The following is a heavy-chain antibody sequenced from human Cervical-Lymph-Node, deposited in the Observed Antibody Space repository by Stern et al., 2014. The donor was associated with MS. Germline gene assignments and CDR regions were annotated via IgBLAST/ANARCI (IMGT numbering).Heavy chain of an antibody. CDR1: GFTFSNHG. CDR2: IWYDGTYR. CDR3: VRGDVVGAIGHFDY. D-gene: IGHD1-26*01. V-gene: IGHV3-33*01. J-gene: IGHJ4*02. Sequence: VQLVESGGGVVQPGRSLRLSCAASGFTFSNHGMHWVRQAPGKGLEWVAIIWYDGTYRFYADSVKGRFTISRDNSKNTLYLQMNSLRVEDTALYYCVRGDVVGAIGHFDYWGQGTLVTVSS.